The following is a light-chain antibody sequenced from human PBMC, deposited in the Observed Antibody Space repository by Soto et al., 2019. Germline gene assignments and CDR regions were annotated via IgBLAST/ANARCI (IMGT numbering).Light chain of an antibody. CDR3: CSSAGSYTFLV. V-gene: IGLV2-11*01. CDR2: DVS. Sequence: QSALTQPRSVSGSPGQSVTISCTGTSSDVGGYNYVSWYQQHPGKAPKLMIYDVSKRPSGVPDRFSGSKSGNTASLTISGLQAEDEADYYCCSSAGSYTFLVFGGGTKVTVL. J-gene: IGLJ2*01. CDR1: SSDVGGYNY.